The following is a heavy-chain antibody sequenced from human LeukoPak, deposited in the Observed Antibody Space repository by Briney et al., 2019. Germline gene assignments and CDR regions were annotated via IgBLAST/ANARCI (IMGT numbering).Heavy chain of an antibody. CDR2: IKWNGGST. CDR1: GFTFDDYG. V-gene: IGHV3-20*01. CDR3: ARDVGGYYDSSVSLGAFDI. J-gene: IGHJ3*02. Sequence: GGSLRLSCAASGFTFDDYGMNWVRQAPGKGLEYVSSIKWNGGSTHYADSVRGRFTISRDNAKNSLYLQMNSLRAEDTAVYHCARDVGGYYDSSVSLGAFDIWGQGTMVTVSS. D-gene: IGHD3-22*01.